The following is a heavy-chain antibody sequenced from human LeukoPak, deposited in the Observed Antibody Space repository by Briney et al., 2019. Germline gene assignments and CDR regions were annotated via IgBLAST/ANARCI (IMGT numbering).Heavy chain of an antibody. CDR2: IYSGGGT. V-gene: IGHV3-53*01. CDR3: ARDFVYGKFDY. CDR1: GFTVSSNY. Sequence: PGGSLRLSCAASGFTVSSNYMSWVRQAPGKGLEWVSVIYSGGGTNYADSVKGRFTISRDNAKNSLYLQMNSLRAEDTAVYYCARDFVYGKFDYWGQGTLVTVSS. J-gene: IGHJ4*02. D-gene: IGHD1-1*01.